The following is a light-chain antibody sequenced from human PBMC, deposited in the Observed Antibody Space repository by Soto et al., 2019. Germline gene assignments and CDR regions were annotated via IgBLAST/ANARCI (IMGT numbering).Light chain of an antibody. CDR1: SSDVGGYDY. CDR3: ASNTTSATVV. V-gene: IGLV2-14*03. J-gene: IGLJ2*01. Sequence: QSALTQPASVSGSPGQSITISCTGTSSDVGGYDYVSWYQHYPGKAPKLMIFDVNDRPSGVSNRFSGPKSCNTASLPISGLQAEDATDYYSASNTTSATVVLGRGTKLTVL. CDR2: DVN.